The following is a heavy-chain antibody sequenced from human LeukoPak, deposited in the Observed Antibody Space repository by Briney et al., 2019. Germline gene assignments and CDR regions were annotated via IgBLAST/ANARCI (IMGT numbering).Heavy chain of an antibody. CDR3: SRREGGWHLDY. CDR2: IYPGDSDT. CDR1: GYNFTNYW. Sequence: GEALKLSCRGSGYNFTNYWIGSVRQMPGKGVEWMGIIYPGDSDTTYSPSFQGQVTISADKSISTAYLQWSSLKASDTAMYYCSRREGGWHLDYWGQGTLVTVSS. J-gene: IGHJ4*02. V-gene: IGHV5-51*03. D-gene: IGHD6-19*01.